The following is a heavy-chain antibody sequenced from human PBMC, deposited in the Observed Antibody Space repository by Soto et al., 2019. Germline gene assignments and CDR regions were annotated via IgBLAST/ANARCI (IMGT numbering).Heavy chain of an antibody. V-gene: IGHV3-23*01. D-gene: IGHD2-15*01. J-gene: IGHJ3*02. CDR2: ISGSGGST. Sequence: GGSLRLSCAASGFTFSSYAMSWVRQAPGKGLEWVSAISGSGGSTYYADSVKGRFTISRDNSKNTLYLQMNSLRAEDTAVYYCAKSQEYCSGGSCYYPDAFDIWGQGTMVTVSS. CDR1: GFTFSSYA. CDR3: AKSQEYCSGGSCYYPDAFDI.